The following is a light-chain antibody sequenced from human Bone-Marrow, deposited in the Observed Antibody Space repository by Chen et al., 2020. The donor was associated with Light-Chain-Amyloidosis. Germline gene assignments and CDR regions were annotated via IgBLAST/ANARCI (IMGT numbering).Light chain of an antibody. CDR1: NIGHTS. J-gene: IGLJ3*02. Sequence: YVLTQPSTVSVVPGQTATIACGGNNIGHTSVHRYQPTPGQAPLLVVNDDSDRPSGIPERLSGSNSGNTATLTISRVEAGDEADYYCQVWDRSSDRPVFGGGTKLTVL. CDR2: DDS. CDR3: QVWDRSSDRPV. V-gene: IGLV3-21*02.